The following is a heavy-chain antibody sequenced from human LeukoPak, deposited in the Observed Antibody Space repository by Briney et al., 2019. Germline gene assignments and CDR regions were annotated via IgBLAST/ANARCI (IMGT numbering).Heavy chain of an antibody. CDR2: INHGGSA. Sequence: SETLSLTCAVYSGSFTGYYWSWLRQPPGKGLEWIGEINHGGSANYNSSLKSRVTISLDTSKNQFSPKLSSVTAADTAVYYCARRGRVPAAYFDYWGQGTLVTVSS. V-gene: IGHV4-34*01. D-gene: IGHD2-2*01. CDR3: ARRGRVPAAYFDY. J-gene: IGHJ4*02. CDR1: SGSFTGYY.